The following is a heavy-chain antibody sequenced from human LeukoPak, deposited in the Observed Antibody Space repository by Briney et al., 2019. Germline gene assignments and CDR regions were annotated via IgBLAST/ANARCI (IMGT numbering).Heavy chain of an antibody. Sequence: GGSLRLSCAASGFTFSSYAMSWVRQAPGKGLEWVSAISGSGGSTYYADSVKGRFTISRDNSKNTLYLQMNSLRAEDTAVYYCARDLLGSGSYFGYFDYWGQGTLVTVSS. CDR1: GFTFSSYA. J-gene: IGHJ4*02. D-gene: IGHD3-10*02. CDR2: ISGSGGST. CDR3: ARDLLGSGSYFGYFDY. V-gene: IGHV3-23*01.